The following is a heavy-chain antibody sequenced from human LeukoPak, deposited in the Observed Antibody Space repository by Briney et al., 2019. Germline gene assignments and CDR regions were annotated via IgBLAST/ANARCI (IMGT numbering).Heavy chain of an antibody. D-gene: IGHD2-15*01. V-gene: IGHV4-39*02. CDR1: GGSISSSSYY. CDR2: IYYSGST. J-gene: IGHJ4*02. CDR3: ARDRSCSGGSCTIDY. Sequence: PSETLSLTCTVSGGSISSSSYYWGWIRQPPGKGLEWIGSIYYSGSTYYNPSLKSRVTISVDTSKNQFSLKLSSVTAADTAVYYSARDRSCSGGSCTIDYWGQGTLVTVSS.